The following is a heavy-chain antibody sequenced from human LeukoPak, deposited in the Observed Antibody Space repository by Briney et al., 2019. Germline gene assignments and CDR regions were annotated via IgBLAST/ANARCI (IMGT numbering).Heavy chain of an antibody. D-gene: IGHD3-22*01. Sequence: SETLSLTCTVSRGSISSSSYYWGWIRQPPGKGLEWIGSIYYSGSTYYNPSLKSRVTISVDTSKNQFSLKLSSVTAADTAVYYCARESHYDSSGTVNWFDPWGQGTLVTVSS. CDR2: IYYSGST. V-gene: IGHV4-39*07. CDR3: ARESHYDSSGTVNWFDP. J-gene: IGHJ5*02. CDR1: RGSISSSSYY.